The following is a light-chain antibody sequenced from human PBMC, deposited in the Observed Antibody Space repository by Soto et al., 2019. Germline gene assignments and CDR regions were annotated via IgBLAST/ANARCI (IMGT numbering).Light chain of an antibody. CDR1: QSVSSS. J-gene: IGKJ4*01. V-gene: IGKV3-11*01. CDR3: QQHSNWPLT. CDR2: DAS. Sequence: EIVLIQSPATLSLSPGERATLSCRASQSVSSSLAWYQQNPGQAPRLLIFDASNRATGIPVRFSGSGSGTDFTLTISSLEPEDFTVYYCQQHSNWPLTFGGGTRGEIQ.